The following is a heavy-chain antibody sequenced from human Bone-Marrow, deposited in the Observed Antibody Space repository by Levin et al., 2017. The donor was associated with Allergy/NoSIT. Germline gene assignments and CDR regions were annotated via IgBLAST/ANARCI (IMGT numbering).Heavy chain of an antibody. CDR3: GRLYETSGYYYYYYGMDV. J-gene: IGHJ6*02. Sequence: SVKVSCRTSGGTLGNYGFTWVRQAPGKGLEWMGGIIPSLDIANYAQKFRGRVTITADESTSTTYLELSSLRSEDTAVYYCGRLYETSGYYYYYYGMDVWGQGTTVTVSS. D-gene: IGHD5-12*01. CDR2: IIPSLDIA. V-gene: IGHV1-69*10. CDR1: GGTLGNYG.